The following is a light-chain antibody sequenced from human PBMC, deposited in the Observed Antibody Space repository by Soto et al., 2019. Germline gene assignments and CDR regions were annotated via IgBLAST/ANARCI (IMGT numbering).Light chain of an antibody. CDR3: SSYTSSGTLYV. V-gene: IGLV2-14*01. J-gene: IGLJ1*01. Sequence: QSALTQPASVSGSPGQSITISCTGTSGDVANYYYVSWYQQHPDKAPKLIIYDVSNRPSGVSNRFSGSKSGNSASLTISGLQAEDEADYYCSSYTSSGTLYVFGTGTKLTVL. CDR2: DVS. CDR1: SGDVANYYY.